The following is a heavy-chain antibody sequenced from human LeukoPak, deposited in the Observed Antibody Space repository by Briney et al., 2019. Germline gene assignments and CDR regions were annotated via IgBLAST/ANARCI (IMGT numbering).Heavy chain of an antibody. D-gene: IGHD1-26*01. CDR3: ARQYYTRGATTTDAFDI. J-gene: IGHJ3*02. CDR2: ISSSSSYI. V-gene: IGHV3-21*01. Sequence: GSLRLSCAASGFTFSSYTMNWVRQAPGKGLEWVSSISSSSSYIYYVDSVKGRFTISRDNAKNSLYLQMNSLRAEDTAMYYCARQYYTRGATTTDAFDIWGQGTMVTVSS. CDR1: GFTFSSYT.